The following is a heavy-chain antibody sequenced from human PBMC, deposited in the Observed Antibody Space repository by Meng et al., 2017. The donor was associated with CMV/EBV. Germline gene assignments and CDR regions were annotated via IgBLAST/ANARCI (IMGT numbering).Heavy chain of an antibody. J-gene: IGHJ6*02. CDR3: ARVPDFWSGLDDGLDV. D-gene: IGHD3-3*01. Sequence: ASVKVSCKASGYTFTSYVISWVRQAPGQGLEWMGWISAYNGNTNYAQKLQGRVTMTTDTSTSTAYMELRSLRSDDTAVYYCARVPDFWSGLDDGLDVWGQGTTVTVSS. CDR2: ISAYNGNT. V-gene: IGHV1-18*01. CDR1: GYTFTSYV.